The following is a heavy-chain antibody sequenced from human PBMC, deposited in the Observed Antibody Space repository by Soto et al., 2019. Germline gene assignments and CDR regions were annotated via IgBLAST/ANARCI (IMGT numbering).Heavy chain of an antibody. D-gene: IGHD3-3*01. CDR3: AAGGYYDLWMRAFDI. Sequence: QVQLQESGPGLVKPSETLSLTCTVSGGSISSYYWSWIRQPPGKGLEWIGYIYYSGSTNYNPSLKSRVTISVDTSKNQFSLKLSSVTAADTAVYYCAAGGYYDLWMRAFDIWGQGTMVTVSS. CDR1: GGSISSYY. J-gene: IGHJ3*02. V-gene: IGHV4-59*01. CDR2: IYYSGST.